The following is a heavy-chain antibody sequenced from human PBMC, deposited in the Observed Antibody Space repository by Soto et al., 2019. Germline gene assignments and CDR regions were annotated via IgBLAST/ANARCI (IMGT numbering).Heavy chain of an antibody. Sequence: QVTLKESGPVLVKPAETLTLTCSISGFSLSDIRLGVGWIRQPPGKALEWLAHIFANDETTYSTSLKTRLSISRDPSKSQVVLTMTNLDPEDTGTYYCARMRASGTYFDLFDNWGQGALVTVSS. CDR3: ARMRASGTYFDLFDN. CDR1: GFSLSDIRLG. V-gene: IGHV2-26*03. D-gene: IGHD1-26*01. J-gene: IGHJ4*02. CDR2: IFANDET.